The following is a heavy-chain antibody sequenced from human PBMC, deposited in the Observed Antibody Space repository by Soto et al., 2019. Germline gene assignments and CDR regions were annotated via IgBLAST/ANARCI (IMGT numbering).Heavy chain of an antibody. Sequence: EVQLLESGGGLLQPGGSLRLSCAASGFTFSSYAMSWVRHAPGKGLEWVSASSGRGGSTYYAYTVKGRFTISRDNSKNNLYLQMNSLSAEDTAVYYCARKGIVVVYDAFDIWGHGTMVTVSS. CDR3: ARKGIVVVYDAFDI. J-gene: IGHJ3*02. D-gene: IGHD3-22*01. V-gene: IGHV3-23*01. CDR1: GFTFSSYA. CDR2: SSGRGGST.